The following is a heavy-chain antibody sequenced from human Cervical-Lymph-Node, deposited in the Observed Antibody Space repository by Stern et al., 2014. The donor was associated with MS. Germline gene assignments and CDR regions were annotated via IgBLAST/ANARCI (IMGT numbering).Heavy chain of an antibody. V-gene: IGHV3-74*02. CDR3: ARGGNGRARLYYFDY. Sequence: EVQLLESGGGLVQPGGSLRLSCAASGFTFSSYWMHWVRQAPGKGLVWVSRINSDGSSTSYADSVKGRFTISRDNAKNTLYLQMNSLRAEDTAVYYCARGGNGRARLYYFDYWGQGTLVTVSS. CDR2: INSDGSST. J-gene: IGHJ4*02. CDR1: GFTFSSYW. D-gene: IGHD4-23*01.